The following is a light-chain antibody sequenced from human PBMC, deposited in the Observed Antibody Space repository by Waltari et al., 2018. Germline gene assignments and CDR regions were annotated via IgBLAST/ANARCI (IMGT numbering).Light chain of an antibody. J-gene: IGKJ4*01. Sequence: EIVMTQSPATLSVSPGERATLSCRASQSVSSNLAWYQQKPGQAPRLLIYGASTGATGVPARFSGSGSGTDFTLTISGLQSEDYAVYFCHQHNSWPPLSFGGGTKVEIK. CDR3: HQHNSWPPLS. CDR2: GAS. CDR1: QSVSSN. V-gene: IGKV3-15*01.